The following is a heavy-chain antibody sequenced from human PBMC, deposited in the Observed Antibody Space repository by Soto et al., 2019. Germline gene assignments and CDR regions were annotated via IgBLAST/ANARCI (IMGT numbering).Heavy chain of an antibody. D-gene: IGHD3-3*01. V-gene: IGHV3-23*01. CDR1: GFTFSSYA. J-gene: IGHJ4*02. Sequence: GGSLRLSCAASGFTFSSYAMSWVRQAPGKGLEWVSAISGSGGSTYYADSVKGRFTISRDNSKNTLYLQMNSLRAEDTAVYYCAKVHASLDFWSGYSYTYYFAYWGQGTLVTVSS. CDR2: ISGSGGST. CDR3: AKVHASLDFWSGYSYTYYFAY.